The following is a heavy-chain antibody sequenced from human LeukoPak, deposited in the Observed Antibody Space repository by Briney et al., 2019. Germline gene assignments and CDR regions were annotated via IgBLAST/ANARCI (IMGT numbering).Heavy chain of an antibody. J-gene: IGHJ3*02. Sequence: GGSLRLSCAASGFTFSSYAMSWVSQAPGKGLEWVSAISGSGGSTYYADSVKGRFTISRDNSQNILYLQMNSLRAEVTAVYYSAKDWEVATIGAFDIWGQGTMVTVSS. V-gene: IGHV3-23*01. CDR1: GFTFSSYA. D-gene: IGHD5-24*01. CDR2: ISGSGGST. CDR3: AKDWEVATIGAFDI.